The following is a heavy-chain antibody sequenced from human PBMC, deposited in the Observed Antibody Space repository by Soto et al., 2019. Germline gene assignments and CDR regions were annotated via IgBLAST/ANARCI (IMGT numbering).Heavy chain of an antibody. V-gene: IGHV4-59*01. CDR3: ARARFCTSTSCYHYFDF. CDR1: GGSISSSS. J-gene: IGHJ4*02. Sequence: SETLSLTCTAPGGSISSSSWSWIPQPPGRGLEWSGYIYNNGRTDTNPSLKSPVTISVDTSKNHFSLKLSSVTPPDTAVYYCARARFCTSTSCYHYFDFWGQGTLVTVSS. CDR2: IYNNGRT. D-gene: IGHD2-2*01.